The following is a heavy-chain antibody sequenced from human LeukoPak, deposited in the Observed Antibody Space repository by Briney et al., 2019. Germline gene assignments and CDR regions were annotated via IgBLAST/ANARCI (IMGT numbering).Heavy chain of an antibody. J-gene: IGHJ4*02. D-gene: IGHD1-1*01. CDR3: ARDSFGWHDRWDY. Sequence: PGESLRLSCAASGFTFSSYGITWVRQAPGKGLEWVSFIDTTTNYIYYADSVKGRFTISRDNAKSSVYLQMNSLRAEDTAVYYCARDSFGWHDRWDYWGQGTLVTVSS. CDR2: IDTTTNYI. CDR1: GFTFSSYG. V-gene: IGHV3-21*01.